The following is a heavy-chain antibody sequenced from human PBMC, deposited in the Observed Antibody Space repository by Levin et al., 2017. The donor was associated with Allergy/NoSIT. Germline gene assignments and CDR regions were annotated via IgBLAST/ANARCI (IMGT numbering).Heavy chain of an antibody. V-gene: IGHV3-23*01. J-gene: IGHJ4*02. CDR2: ISANGANT. Sequence: GESLKISCAASGFTFSTYAMSWVRQAPGKGLEWISAISANGANTYYADSVKGRFAISRDNSRNTLDLQMSSLRAEDTAQYYCAKSSTVTWYFDYWGQGTLVTVSS. CDR3: AKSSTVTWYFDY. CDR1: GFTFSTYA. D-gene: IGHD4-17*01.